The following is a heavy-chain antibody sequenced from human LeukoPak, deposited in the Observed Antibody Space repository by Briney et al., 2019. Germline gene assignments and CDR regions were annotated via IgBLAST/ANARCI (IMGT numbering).Heavy chain of an antibody. CDR2: INPNGGGT. CDR3: AKPQDHGGNVENCDI. D-gene: IGHD4-23*01. J-gene: IGHJ3*02. V-gene: IGHV1-2*02. Sequence: ASVEVSCKASGYTFTAYYIHWVRQAPGQGIEWLGWINPNGGGTNYQLKLRGRVTMARDTSISTASMELSKMRSDDTAVYYCAKPQDHGGNVENCDIGGQGTMVTVT. CDR1: GYTFTAYY.